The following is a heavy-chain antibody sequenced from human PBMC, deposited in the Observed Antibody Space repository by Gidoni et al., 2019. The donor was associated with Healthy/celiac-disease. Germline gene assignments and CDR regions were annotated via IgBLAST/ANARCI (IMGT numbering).Heavy chain of an antibody. D-gene: IGHD4-17*01. J-gene: IGHJ4*02. CDR3: AREPFSYGDYLFDY. Sequence: LEWVAVISYDGSNKYYADSVKGRFTISRDNSKNTLYLLMNSLRAEDTAVYYCAREPFSYGDYLFDYWGQGTLVTVSS. V-gene: IGHV3-30*04. CDR2: ISYDGSNK.